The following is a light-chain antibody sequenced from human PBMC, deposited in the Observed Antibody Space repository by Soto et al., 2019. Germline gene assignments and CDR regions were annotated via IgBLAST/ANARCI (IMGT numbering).Light chain of an antibody. CDR1: QSVSSNY. CDR3: QQYGGSPWT. J-gene: IGKJ1*01. Sequence: EIVLTQSPGTLSLSPGERATLSCRASQSVSSNYLAWYQQKPGQAPRLLIYGASSRATGIPDRFSGSGSGTDFTLTISRLQPEDFEVYYCQQYGGSPWTFGQGTKV. CDR2: GAS. V-gene: IGKV3-20*01.